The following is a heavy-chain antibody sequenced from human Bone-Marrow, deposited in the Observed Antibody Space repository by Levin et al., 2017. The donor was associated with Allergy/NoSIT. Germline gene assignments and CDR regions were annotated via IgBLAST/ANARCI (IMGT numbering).Heavy chain of an antibody. Sequence: GESLKISCAASGFTFSDYYMSWIRQAPGKGLEWVSYISSSSSYTNYADSVKGRFTISRDNAKNSLYLQMNSLRAEDTAVYYCARDPVSYYYDFWSGYYPPKSYYFDYWGQGTLVTVSS. CDR2: ISSSSSYT. J-gene: IGHJ4*02. V-gene: IGHV3-11*06. CDR1: GFTFSDYY. D-gene: IGHD3-3*01. CDR3: ARDPVSYYYDFWSGYYPPKSYYFDY.